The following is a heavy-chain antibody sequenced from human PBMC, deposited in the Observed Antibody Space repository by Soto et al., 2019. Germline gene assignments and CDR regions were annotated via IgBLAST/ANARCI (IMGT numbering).Heavy chain of an antibody. D-gene: IGHD4-17*01. Sequence: ASETLSLTCAVYGGSFSGYYWSWIRQPPGKGLEWIGEINHSGSTNYNPSLKSRVTISVDTSKNQFSLKLSSVTAADTAVYYCARGRTTVPSRVAARKGYYFDYWGQGTLVTVSS. CDR3: ARGRTTVPSRVAARKGYYFDY. V-gene: IGHV4-34*01. CDR2: INHSGST. CDR1: GGSFSGYY. J-gene: IGHJ4*02.